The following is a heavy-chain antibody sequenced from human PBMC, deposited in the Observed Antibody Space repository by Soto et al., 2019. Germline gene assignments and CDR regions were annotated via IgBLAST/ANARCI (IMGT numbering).Heavy chain of an antibody. CDR1: GYTFTSYD. J-gene: IGHJ6*03. V-gene: IGHV1-8*01. Sequence: ASVKVSCKASGYTFTSYDINWVRQATGQGLEWMGWMNPNSGNTGYAQKFQGRVTMTRNTSISTAYMELSSLRSEDTAVYYCARGPSLAARPGNYYYYMDVWGQGTTVTVS. CDR2: MNPNSGNT. D-gene: IGHD6-6*01. CDR3: ARGPSLAARPGNYYYYMDV.